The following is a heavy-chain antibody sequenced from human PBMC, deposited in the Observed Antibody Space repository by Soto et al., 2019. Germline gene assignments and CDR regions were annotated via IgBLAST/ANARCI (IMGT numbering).Heavy chain of an antibody. CDR1: GGTFSSYT. J-gene: IGHJ4*02. CDR3: ARSHCSSTSCYVGNCDY. Sequence: QVQLVQSGAEVKKPGSSVKVSCKASGGTFSSYTISWVRQAPGQGLEWMGRIIPILGIANYAQKFQGRVTITADKSTSTAYMELSSLRSEDTAVYYCARSHCSSTSCYVGNCDYWGQGTLVTVSS. V-gene: IGHV1-69*02. D-gene: IGHD2-2*01. CDR2: IIPILGIA.